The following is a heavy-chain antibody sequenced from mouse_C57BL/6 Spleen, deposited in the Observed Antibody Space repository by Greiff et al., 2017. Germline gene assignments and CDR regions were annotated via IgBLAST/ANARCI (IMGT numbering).Heavy chain of an antibody. Sequence: VQRVESGAELVRPGASVTLSCKASGYTFTDYEMHWVKQTPVHGLEWIGAIDPETGGTAYNQKFKGKAILTADKSSSTAYMELRSLTSEDSAVYYCTRSRYYGSSPYYALDDWGSGTSVTVSS. V-gene: IGHV1-15*01. CDR1: GYTFTDYE. CDR2: IDPETGGT. J-gene: IGHJ4*01. D-gene: IGHD1-1*01. CDR3: TRSRYYGSSPYYALDD.